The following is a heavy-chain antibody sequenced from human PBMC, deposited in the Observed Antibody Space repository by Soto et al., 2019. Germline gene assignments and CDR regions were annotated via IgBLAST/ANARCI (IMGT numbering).Heavy chain of an antibody. V-gene: IGHV3-7*01. CDR1: GFTFSSYW. J-gene: IGHJ4*02. CDR3: ARAKGGVFSSSWFNH. CDR2: IKQDGSEK. Sequence: VPLVESGGGLVQPGGSLRLSCAASGFTFSSYWMSWVRQAPGKGLEWVANIKQDGSEKYYVDSVKGRFTISRDNAKNSLYLQMNSLRAEDTAVYYCARAKGGVFSSSWFNHWGQGTLVTVSS. D-gene: IGHD6-13*01.